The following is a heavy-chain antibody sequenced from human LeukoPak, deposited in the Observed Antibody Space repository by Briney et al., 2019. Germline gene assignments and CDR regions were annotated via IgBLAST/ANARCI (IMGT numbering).Heavy chain of an antibody. CDR3: ASQVTSHAPLGSGWFDP. Sequence: PSETLSLTCAVYGGSFSGYYWSWIRQPPGKGLEWIGEINHSGSTNYNPSLKSRVTISVDTSKNQFSLKLSSVTAADTAVYYCASQVTSHAPLGSGWFDPWGQGTLVTVSS. J-gene: IGHJ5*02. V-gene: IGHV4-34*01. CDR2: INHSGST. D-gene: IGHD3-16*01. CDR1: GGSFSGYY.